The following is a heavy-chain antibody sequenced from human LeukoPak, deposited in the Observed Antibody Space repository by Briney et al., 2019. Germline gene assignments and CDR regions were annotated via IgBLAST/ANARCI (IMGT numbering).Heavy chain of an antibody. CDR1: GGTFSSYA. V-gene: IGHV1-69*05. Sequence: SVKVSCKASGGTFSSYAISWVRQAPGQGLEWMGGIIPIFGTANYAQKFQGRVTITTDESTSTAYMELSSLRSEDAAVYYCAGTTVTTGVYYYYYMDVWGKGTTVTVSS. CDR3: AGTTVTTGVYYYYYMDV. D-gene: IGHD4-11*01. J-gene: IGHJ6*03. CDR2: IIPIFGTA.